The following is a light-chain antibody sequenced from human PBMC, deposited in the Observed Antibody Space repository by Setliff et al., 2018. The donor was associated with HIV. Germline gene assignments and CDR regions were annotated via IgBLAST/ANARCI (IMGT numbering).Light chain of an antibody. Sequence: QSVLTQPPSVSGAPGQRLTISCTGSSSNIGARFSVHWYQHLPGAAPKLLIYDDNNRPSGVPDRFSGPKSGTSASLAITGLQAEDEADYYCQSYDSSLTGYVFGTGTKVTVL. V-gene: IGLV1-40*01. CDR3: QSYDSSLTGYV. CDR1: SSNIGARFS. CDR2: DDN. J-gene: IGLJ1*01.